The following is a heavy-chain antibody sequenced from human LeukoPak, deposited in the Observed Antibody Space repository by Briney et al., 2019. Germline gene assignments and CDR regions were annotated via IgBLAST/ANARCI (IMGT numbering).Heavy chain of an antibody. Sequence: QTGGSLRLSCAASGFTFSIYAMSWVRQAPGKGLEWVSGISGAATGTYYADSVKGRFTISRDNSKNTLYLQMNSLRAEDTAVYYCARVSPDGYFDWLSLGYFDYWGQGTLVTVSS. V-gene: IGHV3-23*01. CDR1: GFTFSIYA. CDR3: ARVSPDGYFDWLSLGYFDY. D-gene: IGHD3-9*01. J-gene: IGHJ4*02. CDR2: ISGAATGT.